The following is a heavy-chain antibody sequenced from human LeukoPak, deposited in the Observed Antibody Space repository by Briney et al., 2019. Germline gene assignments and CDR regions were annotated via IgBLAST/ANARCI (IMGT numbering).Heavy chain of an antibody. J-gene: IGHJ4*02. V-gene: IGHV4-38-2*02. CDR1: NYSISTDYY. CDR3: ARVGDGYAHFFDY. CDR2: IYYSGST. D-gene: IGHD5-24*01. Sequence: SETLSLTCTVSNYSISTDYYWGWIRQPPGKGLEWIGSIYYSGSTYYNPSLKSRVTISVDTSKNQFSLKLSSVTAADTAVYYCARVGDGYAHFFDYWGQGTLVTVSS.